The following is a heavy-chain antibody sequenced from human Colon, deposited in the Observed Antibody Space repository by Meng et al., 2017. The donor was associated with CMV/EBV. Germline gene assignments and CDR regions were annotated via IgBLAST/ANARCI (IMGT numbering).Heavy chain of an antibody. Sequence: GESLKISCAASGFTFRSYWMFWVRQAPGKGLVWVSRVNSDGTNTDYADSVKGRFAVSRDNAKNTLYLQMNSLRAEDTAVYFCARGKGIVVVPIMDVWGQGTTVTVSS. J-gene: IGHJ6*02. CDR2: VNSDGTNT. V-gene: IGHV3-74*01. CDR3: ARGKGIVVVPIMDV. D-gene: IGHD2-2*01. CDR1: GFTFRSYW.